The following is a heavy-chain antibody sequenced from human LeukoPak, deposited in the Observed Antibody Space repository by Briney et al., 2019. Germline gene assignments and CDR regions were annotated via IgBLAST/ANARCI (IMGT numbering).Heavy chain of an antibody. CDR1: GYTFTSYA. CDR3: ARGSISGSFLYYFDY. D-gene: IGHD6-19*01. V-gene: IGHV1-3*03. CDR2: INAGNGNT. J-gene: IGHJ4*02. Sequence: ASVKVSCKASGYTFTSYAMHWVRQAPGQRLEWMGWINAGNGNTKYSQEFQGRVTITRDTSASTAYMELSSLRSEDMAVYYCARGSISGSFLYYFDYWGQGTLVTVSS.